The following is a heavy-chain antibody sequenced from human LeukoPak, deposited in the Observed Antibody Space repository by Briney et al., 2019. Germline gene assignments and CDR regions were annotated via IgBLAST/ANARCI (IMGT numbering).Heavy chain of an antibody. CDR1: GDSVSSNSAA. D-gene: IGHD1-26*01. CDR2: TYYRSKWYN. Sequence: SQTLSPTCAISGDSVSSNSAAWNWIRQSPSRGLEWLGRTYYRSKWYNDYAVSVKSRITINPDTSKNQFSLQLNSVTPEDTAVYYCARGPSGSYYDNYYMDVWGKGTTVTVSS. CDR3: ARGPSGSYYDNYYMDV. V-gene: IGHV6-1*01. J-gene: IGHJ6*03.